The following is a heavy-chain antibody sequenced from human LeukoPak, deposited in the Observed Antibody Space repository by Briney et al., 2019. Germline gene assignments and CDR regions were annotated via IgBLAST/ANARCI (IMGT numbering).Heavy chain of an antibody. J-gene: IGHJ4*02. Sequence: GGSLRLSCAASGFTFSSYSMNWVRQAPGKGLEWVSSISSSSSYIYYADSVEGRFTISRDNAKNSLYLQMNSLRAEDTAVYYCARALYYYDSSGYYGHDYWGQGTLVTVSS. D-gene: IGHD3-22*01. CDR2: ISSSSSYI. CDR1: GFTFSSYS. CDR3: ARALYYYDSSGYYGHDY. V-gene: IGHV3-21*01.